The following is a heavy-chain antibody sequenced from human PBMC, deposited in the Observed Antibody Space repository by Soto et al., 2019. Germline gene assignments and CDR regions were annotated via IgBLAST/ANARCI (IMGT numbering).Heavy chain of an antibody. CDR3: ARDRIAVGGTILYYFDY. V-gene: IGHV3-33*01. CDR1: GFTFSSYG. Sequence: QVQLVESGGGVVQPGRSLRLSCAASGFTFSSYGMHWVRQAPGKGLEWVAVIWYDGSNKYYADSVKGRFTISRDNSKNTLYLQMNSLRAEDTAVYYCARDRIAVGGTILYYFDYWGQGTLVTVSS. J-gene: IGHJ4*02. CDR2: IWYDGSNK. D-gene: IGHD6-19*01.